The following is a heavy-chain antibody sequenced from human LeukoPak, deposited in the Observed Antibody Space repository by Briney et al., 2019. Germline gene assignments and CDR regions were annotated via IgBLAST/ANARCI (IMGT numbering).Heavy chain of an antibody. CDR1: GFTFSHYW. CDR3: ARDRQIAY. Sequence: GGSRRLSCAASGFTFSHYWLTWVRQAPGQGMEWVANIKQDGSEKHYVDSVKGRFTISRDNAKNSLYLQMNSLRAEDTAVYYCARDRQIAYWGQGTLVTVSS. J-gene: IGHJ4*02. V-gene: IGHV3-7*01. CDR2: IKQDGSEK.